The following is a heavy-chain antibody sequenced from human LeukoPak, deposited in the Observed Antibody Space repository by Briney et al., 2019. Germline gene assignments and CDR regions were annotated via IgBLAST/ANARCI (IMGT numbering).Heavy chain of an antibody. CDR1: GFTFSSYA. Sequence: AGSLRLSCAASGFTFSSYAMHWVRQAPGKGLEWVAVISYDGSNKYYADSVKGRFTISRDNSKNTLYLQMNSLRAEDTAVYYCAREPMYCGGDCYFYYYYYGMDVWGQGTTVTVSS. D-gene: IGHD2-21*02. CDR2: ISYDGSNK. J-gene: IGHJ6*02. V-gene: IGHV3-30-3*01. CDR3: AREPMYCGGDCYFYYYYYGMDV.